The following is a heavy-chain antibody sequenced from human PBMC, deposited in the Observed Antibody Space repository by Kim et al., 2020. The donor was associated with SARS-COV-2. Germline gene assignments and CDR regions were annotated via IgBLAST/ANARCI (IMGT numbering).Heavy chain of an antibody. J-gene: IGHJ4*02. D-gene: IGHD1-26*01. CDR3: ARVVLGATDYYDY. Sequence: EDSVKGRFTISRDNAKNALYLNMNSLRADDTAVYYCARVVLGATDYYDYWGQGTLVTVSS. V-gene: IGHV3-11*06.